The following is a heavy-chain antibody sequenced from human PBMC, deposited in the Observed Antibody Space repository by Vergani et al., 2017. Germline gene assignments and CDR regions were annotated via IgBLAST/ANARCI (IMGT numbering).Heavy chain of an antibody. Sequence: QVQLVESGGGVVQPGRSLRLSCAASGFTFSSYAMHWVRQAPGKGLEWVAVISYDGSNKYYADSVKGRFTISSDNSKNTLFLQMNSLRAEDTAVYYCARAPSSLLYRAGYFQHWGQGTLVTVSS. CDR3: ARAPSSLLYRAGYFQH. CDR2: ISYDGSNK. J-gene: IGHJ1*01. CDR1: GFTFSSYA. D-gene: IGHD2-2*02. V-gene: IGHV3-30-3*01.